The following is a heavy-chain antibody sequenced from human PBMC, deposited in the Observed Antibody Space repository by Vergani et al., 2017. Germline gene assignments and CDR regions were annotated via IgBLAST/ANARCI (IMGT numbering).Heavy chain of an antibody. J-gene: IGHJ4*02. CDR2: IYYSGST. D-gene: IGHD1-1*01. CDR1: GGSISGYY. CDR3: ARRTEGARGPHTHFDY. V-gene: IGHV4-59*08. Sequence: QVQLQESGPGLVKPSETLSLTCTVSGGSISGYYWSWIRQPPGKGLEWIAYIYYSGSTNYNPSLKSRVSMSVDTSKNQFSLKLSSVTAADTAVDYCARRTEGARGPHTHFDYWGQGTLVTVSS.